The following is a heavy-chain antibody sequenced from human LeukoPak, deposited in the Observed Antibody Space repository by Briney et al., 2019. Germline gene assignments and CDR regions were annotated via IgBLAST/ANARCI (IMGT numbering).Heavy chain of an antibody. Sequence: PSETLSLTCAVYGGAFSDYYWSWIRQPPGKGLEWIGEINHSGSTNYNPSLKSRVTISVDTSKNQFSLKLNSVTAADTAVYYCARRADPIGGRANLLAARQAGFDPWGRGLLVAVSS. CDR1: GGAFSDYY. J-gene: IGHJ5*02. CDR3: ARRADPIGGRANLLAARQAGFDP. V-gene: IGHV4-34*01. CDR2: INHSGST. D-gene: IGHD6-6*01.